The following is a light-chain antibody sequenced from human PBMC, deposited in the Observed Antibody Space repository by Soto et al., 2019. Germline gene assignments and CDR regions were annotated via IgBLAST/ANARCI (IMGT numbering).Light chain of an antibody. J-gene: IGKJ1*01. CDR2: TTS. Sequence: EIVLTQSPGTLSLSPGERATLTCTASQSVTSSCLAWYQRKPGQAPRLLIHTTSIRATDIPDRFSGSGSGTDFTLTISRLEPEDFATYYCQHYNSYSEAFGQGTKVELK. CDR1: QSVTSSC. CDR3: QHYNSYSEA. V-gene: IGKV3-20*01.